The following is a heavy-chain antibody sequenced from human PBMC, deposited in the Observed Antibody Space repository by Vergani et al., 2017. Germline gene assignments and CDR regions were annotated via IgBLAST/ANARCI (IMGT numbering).Heavy chain of an antibody. V-gene: IGHV3-30-3*01. CDR1: GFTFSSYA. CDR3: AKDLDYSNYVLGFDP. Sequence: QVQLVESGGGVVQPGRSLRLSCAASGFTFSSYAMHWVRQAPGKGLEWVAVISYDGSNKYYADSVKGRFTISRDNSKNTLYLQMNSLRAEDTAVYYCAKDLDYSNYVLGFDPWGQGTLVTVSS. CDR2: ISYDGSNK. J-gene: IGHJ5*02. D-gene: IGHD4-11*01.